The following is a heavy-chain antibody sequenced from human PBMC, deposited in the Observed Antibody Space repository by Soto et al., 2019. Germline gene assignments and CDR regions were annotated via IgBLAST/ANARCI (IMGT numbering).Heavy chain of an antibody. Sequence: VQLVESGGGVAQAGSSLRLSCAASGFTLSSSDMHWFRKAPGKGLEWVPDIWKDGSNKDYVASVKGGFSVSRDKSKNTVYLQMNSLRAEDTAVYYCARSFGVSGRYFYYYGLDVWGQGTTVTVSS. CDR3: ARSFGVSGRYFYYYGLDV. CDR1: GFTLSSSD. V-gene: IGHV3-33*01. CDR2: IWKDGSNK. J-gene: IGHJ6*02. D-gene: IGHD2-8*01.